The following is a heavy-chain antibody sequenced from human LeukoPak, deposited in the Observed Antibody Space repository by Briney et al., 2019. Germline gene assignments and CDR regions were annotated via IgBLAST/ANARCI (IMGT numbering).Heavy chain of an antibody. D-gene: IGHD3-10*01. CDR1: GGSISSSDW. V-gene: IGHV4-4*02. J-gene: IGHJ4*02. CDR3: ARYGGSGTYFFDY. Sequence: SGTLSLTCAVSGGSISSSDWWSWVRQPPGKGLEWIGEIYHSGSTNYNPSLKSRVTISVDKSKNQFSLKLSSVTAADTAVYYCARYGGSGTYFFDYWGRGTLVTVSS. CDR2: IYHSGST.